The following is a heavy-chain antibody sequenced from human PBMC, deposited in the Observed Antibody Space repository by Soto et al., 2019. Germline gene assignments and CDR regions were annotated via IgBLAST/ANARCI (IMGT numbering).Heavy chain of an antibody. D-gene: IGHD6-19*01. J-gene: IGHJ6*02. Sequence: GESLKISCKGSGYSFTSYWIGWVRQMPGKGLEWMGIIYPGDSDTRYSPSFQGQVTISADKSISTAYLRWSSLKASDTAMYYCARHRGYSTGWVNGAPYYYYYAMDVWGQGITVTVSS. CDR3: ARHRGYSTGWVNGAPYYYYYAMDV. CDR1: GYSFTSYW. CDR2: IYPGDSDT. V-gene: IGHV5-51*01.